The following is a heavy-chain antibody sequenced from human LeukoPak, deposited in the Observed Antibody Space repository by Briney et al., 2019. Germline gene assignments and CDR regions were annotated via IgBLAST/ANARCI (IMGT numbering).Heavy chain of an antibody. CDR1: GGSFSGYY. D-gene: IGHD5-18*01. CDR2: INHSGST. J-gene: IGHJ3*02. CDR3: AREPWLPSINGPPRVDAFDI. V-gene: IGHV4-34*01. Sequence: SETLSLTCAVYGGSFSGYYWSWIRQPPGKGLEWIGEINHSGSTNYNPSLKSRVTISVDTSKNQFSLKLNSVTPEDTAVYYCAREPWLPSINGPPRVDAFDIWGQGTMVTVSS.